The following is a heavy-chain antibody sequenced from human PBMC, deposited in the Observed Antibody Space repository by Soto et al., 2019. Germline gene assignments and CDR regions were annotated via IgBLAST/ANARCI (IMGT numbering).Heavy chain of an antibody. CDR1: GFTFSSYW. V-gene: IGHV3-74*01. CDR3: ARAMSSGSYFDS. CDR2: VYTDGSST. D-gene: IGHD1-26*01. Sequence: GGSLRLSCAASGFTFSSYWMHWVRQVSGKGLVWVSRVYTDGSSTSYADSVKGRFTISRDNAKNTLYLQMNSLRAEDTAVYYCARAMSSGSYFDSWGQGTLVTVSS. J-gene: IGHJ4*02.